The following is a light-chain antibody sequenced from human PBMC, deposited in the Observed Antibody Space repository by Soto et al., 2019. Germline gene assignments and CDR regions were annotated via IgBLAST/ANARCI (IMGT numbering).Light chain of an antibody. V-gene: IGKV3-11*01. CDR1: QSVSSY. CDR2: DAS. J-gene: IGKJ4*01. CDR3: QQRSNWPPVLT. Sequence: EIVLTQSPATLSLSPGERVTLSCRASQSVSSYLAWYQQKPGQAPRLLIYDASNRATGIPARFSGSGSGTDFTLTISSLEPADFAVYSCQQRSNWPPVLTFGGGTKVEIK.